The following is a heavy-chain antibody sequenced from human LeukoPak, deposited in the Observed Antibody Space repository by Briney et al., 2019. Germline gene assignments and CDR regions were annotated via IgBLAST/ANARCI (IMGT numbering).Heavy chain of an antibody. CDR3: ARDKSPVRGSPLWY. CDR2: IWYDGSNK. V-gene: IGHV3-33*01. CDR1: GFTFSSYG. D-gene: IGHD2-21*01. Sequence: GGSLRLSCAASGFTFSSYGMHWVRQAPGKGLEWVAVIWYDGSNKYYADSVKGRFTISRDNSKNTLYLQMNSLRAEDTAVYYCARDKSPVRGSPLWYWGQGTLVTVSS. J-gene: IGHJ4*02.